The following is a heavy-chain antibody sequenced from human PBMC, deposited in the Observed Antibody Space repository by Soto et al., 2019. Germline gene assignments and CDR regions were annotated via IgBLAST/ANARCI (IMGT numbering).Heavy chain of an antibody. V-gene: IGHV1-69*13. CDR2: IIPIFGTA. Sequence: SVKVSCKASGGTFSSYAISWVRQAPGQGLEWMCRIIPIFGTANYAQKFQGRVTITADESTSTAYMELSSLRSEDTAVYYCARGSGVGGLFDYWGQGTLVTVSS. J-gene: IGHJ4*02. CDR1: GGTFSSYA. D-gene: IGHD1-26*01. CDR3: ARGSGVGGLFDY.